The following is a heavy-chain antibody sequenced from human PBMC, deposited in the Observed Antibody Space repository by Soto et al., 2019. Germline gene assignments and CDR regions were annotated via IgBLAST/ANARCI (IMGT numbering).Heavy chain of an antibody. CDR1: GYKFTTYF. V-gene: IGHV1-46*01. D-gene: IGHD2-15*01. J-gene: IGHJ1*01. CDR3: VRGYCTTSPCSGDFQF. CDR2: IHPSGDT. Sequence: QVQLVQSGAELKKPGASVKVACKASGYKFTTYFIHWVRQAPGQGLEWMGMIHPSGDTGYAQKFRGRVTMTIDTSTTTASMGLRNLTSEDTAVYFSVRGYCTTSPCSGDFQFWGQGTLVTVSS.